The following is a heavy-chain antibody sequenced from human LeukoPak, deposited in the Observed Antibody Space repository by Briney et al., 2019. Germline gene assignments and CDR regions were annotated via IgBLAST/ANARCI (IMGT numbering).Heavy chain of an antibody. V-gene: IGHV3-21*01. CDR1: GFTFSSYW. CDR3: ARVRGSTSWIRYYYYYMDV. J-gene: IGHJ6*03. D-gene: IGHD2-2*01. CDR2: ISSSSSYI. Sequence: GGSLRLSCAASGFTFSSYWMSWVRQAPGKGLEWVSSISSSSSYIYYADSVKGRFTISRDNAKNSLYLQMNSLRAEDTAVYYCARVRGSTSWIRYYYYYMDVWGKGTTVTISS.